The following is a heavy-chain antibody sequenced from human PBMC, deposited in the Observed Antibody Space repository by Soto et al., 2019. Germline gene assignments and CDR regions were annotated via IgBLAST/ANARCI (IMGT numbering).Heavy chain of an antibody. CDR1: GGSISSSSYY. J-gene: IGHJ6*02. V-gene: IGHV4-39*01. Sequence: SETLSLTCTVSGGSISSSSYYWGWIRQPPGKGLEWIGSIYYSGSTYYNPSLKSRVTISVDTSKNQFSLKLSSVTAADTAVYYCEACYYDSSGLEADYYYGVDVWGQGTTVTVSS. D-gene: IGHD3-22*01. CDR3: EACYYDSSGLEADYYYGVDV. CDR2: IYYSGST.